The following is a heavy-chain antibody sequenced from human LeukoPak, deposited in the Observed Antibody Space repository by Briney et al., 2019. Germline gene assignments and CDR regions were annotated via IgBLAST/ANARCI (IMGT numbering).Heavy chain of an antibody. CDR3: AREGGSSSSGDY. CDR2: ISAYNCNT. J-gene: IGHJ4*02. CDR1: GYTFTSYG. D-gene: IGHD6-6*01. V-gene: IGHV1-18*01. Sequence: ASVKVSCKASGYTFTSYGISWVRQAPGQGLEWMGWISAYNCNTNYAQKLQGRVTMTADTSTSTAYIELRSLRSDDTAVYYCAREGGSSSSGDYWGQGTLVTVSS.